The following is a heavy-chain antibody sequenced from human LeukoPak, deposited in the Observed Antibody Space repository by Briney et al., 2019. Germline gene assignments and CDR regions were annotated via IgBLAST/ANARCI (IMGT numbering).Heavy chain of an antibody. V-gene: IGHV3-23*01. CDR1: GFTFSSYG. Sequence: GGSLRLSCAASGFTFSSYGMSWVRQAPGKGLEGVSAISGIGGSTYYADSVKGRFTISRDNSKNTLYLQMNSLRAEDTAVYYCASVYYYGSGRFYYYYYMDVWGKGTTVTISS. D-gene: IGHD3-10*01. CDR2: ISGIGGST. J-gene: IGHJ6*03. CDR3: ASVYYYGSGRFYYYYYMDV.